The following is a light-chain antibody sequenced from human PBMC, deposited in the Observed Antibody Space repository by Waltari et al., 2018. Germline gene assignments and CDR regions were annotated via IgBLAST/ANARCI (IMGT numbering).Light chain of an antibody. CDR3: QKYNSAPQT. V-gene: IGKV1-27*01. CDR1: QGISNY. Sequence: DIQMTPSSSSLSASVVDRVTITCRASQGISNYLAWYQQKPGKVPKLLIYAESTLQSGVPSRFSGSGSGTDFTLTISSLQPEDVATYYCQKYNSAPQTFGPGTKVDIK. J-gene: IGKJ3*01. CDR2: AES.